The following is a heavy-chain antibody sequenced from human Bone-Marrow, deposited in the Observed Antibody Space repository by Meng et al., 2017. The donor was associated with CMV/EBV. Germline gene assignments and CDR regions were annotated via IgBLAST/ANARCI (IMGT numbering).Heavy chain of an antibody. CDR2: IYYTGGT. V-gene: IGHV4-61*01. CDR1: GGSVSSNNYY. D-gene: IGHD2/OR15-2a*01. CDR3: ARTEGGMGGNRYFDY. Sequence: LSCTVSGGSVSSNNYYWSWIRQPPGKGLEWIGYIYYTGGTNYNPSLKSRVTISIDTSKNQFSLKLSSVTAADTAVYYCARTEGGMGGNRYFDYWGQGTLVTVSS. J-gene: IGHJ4*02.